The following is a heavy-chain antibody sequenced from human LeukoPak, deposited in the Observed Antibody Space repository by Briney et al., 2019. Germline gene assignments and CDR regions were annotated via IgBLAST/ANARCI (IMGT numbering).Heavy chain of an antibody. CDR1: GFTFSTYA. CDR3: ARYSSGGNCYSGLVY. V-gene: IGHV3-23*01. CDR2: IRGSGGRT. D-gene: IGHD2-15*01. J-gene: IGHJ4*02. Sequence: GGSLRLSWAAAGFTFSTYAMTWDRQAPGRGLEWVSTIRGSGGRTYYADSVKGRSTISRHLSKNTVELQMNNLRAEDTAVYYCARYSSGGNCYSGLVYGGQGTLVAVSS.